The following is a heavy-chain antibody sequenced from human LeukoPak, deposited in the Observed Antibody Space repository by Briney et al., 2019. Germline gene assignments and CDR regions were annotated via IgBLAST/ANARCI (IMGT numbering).Heavy chain of an antibody. CDR3: ARDEYLWSGYYPNQAFDY. CDR1: GFTFSSYW. D-gene: IGHD3-3*01. V-gene: IGHV3-7*01. Sequence: GGSLRLSCAASGFTFSSYWMSWVRQAPGKGLEWVANIKQDGSEKYYVDSVKGRFTISRDNAKKSLYLQMNSLRAEDTAMYYCARDEYLWSGYYPNQAFDYWGQGTLVTVSS. J-gene: IGHJ4*02. CDR2: IKQDGSEK.